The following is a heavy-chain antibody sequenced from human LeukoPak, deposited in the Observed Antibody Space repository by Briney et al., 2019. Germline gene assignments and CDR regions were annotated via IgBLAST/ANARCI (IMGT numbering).Heavy chain of an antibody. CDR3: ARGTYGYNLDG. J-gene: IGHJ6*04. CDR1: NYSISNSLY. Sequence: SEPLSLTCSGSNYSISNSLYWSWLRQPPGKGLEWIGSIYRSGSTFYNPSLKSRVTISLYTSKNQFSLKLSSVTAADTAVYFCARGTYGYNLDGWGKGTTVTVSS. CDR2: IYRSGST. D-gene: IGHD5-12*01. V-gene: IGHV4-38-2*02.